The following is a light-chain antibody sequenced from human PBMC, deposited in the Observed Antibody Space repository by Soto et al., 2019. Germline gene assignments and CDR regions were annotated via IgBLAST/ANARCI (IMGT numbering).Light chain of an antibody. CDR1: QSVYSSH. CDR2: DAS. J-gene: IGKJ3*01. CDR3: QQYHSAPFT. Sequence: EIVLTQSPGTRCLSPGERATLSCRASQSVYSSHLAWYRQKPGQVPRLLIYDASSRATGIPDRFSGSGSGTDFTLTISRLEPEDFAVYYCQQYHSAPFTFGPGTKVDIK. V-gene: IGKV3-20*01.